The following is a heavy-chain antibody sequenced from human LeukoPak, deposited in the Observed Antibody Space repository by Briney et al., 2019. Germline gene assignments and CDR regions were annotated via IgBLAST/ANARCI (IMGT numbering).Heavy chain of an antibody. CDR2: IKQDGSEK. Sequence: GGSLRHSCAASGFTVSSSYMSWVRQAPGKGLEWVATIKQDGSEKYYVDSVKGRFTISRDNAKNSLYLQMNSLRAEDTAVYYCARDRGGDFWSGYYTGHFDHWGQGTLVTVSS. V-gene: IGHV3-7*01. CDR3: ARDRGGDFWSGYYTGHFDH. J-gene: IGHJ4*02. D-gene: IGHD3-3*01. CDR1: GFTVSSSY.